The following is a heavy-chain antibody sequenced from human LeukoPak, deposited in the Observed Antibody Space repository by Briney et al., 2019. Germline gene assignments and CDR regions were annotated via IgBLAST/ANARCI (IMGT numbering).Heavy chain of an antibody. J-gene: IGHJ4*02. CDR2: IYHSGST. V-gene: IGHV4-4*02. D-gene: IGHD3-22*01. Sequence: PSETLSLTCAVSGGSISSSNWWSWVRQPPGKGLEWIGEIYHSGSTNYNPSLKSRVTISVGKSKNQFSLKLSSVTAADTAVYYCARYRVIYYYDSSGYFDYWGQGTLVTVSS. CDR3: ARYRVIYYYDSSGYFDY. CDR1: GGSISSSNW.